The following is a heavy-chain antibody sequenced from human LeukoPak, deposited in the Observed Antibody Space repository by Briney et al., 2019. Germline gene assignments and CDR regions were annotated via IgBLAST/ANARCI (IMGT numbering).Heavy chain of an antibody. D-gene: IGHD2-15*01. CDR3: ARDLAVVVVAAVGY. J-gene: IGHJ4*02. CDR2: ISYDGSNK. Sequence: GGSLRLSCAASGFTFSSYGMHWVRQAPGKGLEWVAVISYDGSNKYYADSVKGRFTISRDNSKNTLYLQMNSLRAEDTAVYYCARDLAVVVVAAVGYWGQGTLVTVSS. CDR1: GFTFSSYG. V-gene: IGHV3-30*03.